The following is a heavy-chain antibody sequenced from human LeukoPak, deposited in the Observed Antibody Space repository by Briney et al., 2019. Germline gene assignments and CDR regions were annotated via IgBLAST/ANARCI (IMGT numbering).Heavy chain of an antibody. CDR1: GFTFSAYG. Sequence: GGPLRLSCAASGFTFSAYGMHWVRQAPGKGLEWVAVISFDGSNKYYADSVKGRFTISRDNSKNTLYPQMNSLRAEDTAVYHCARPFYFDFRAPFDYWGQGTLVTVSS. CDR2: ISFDGSNK. V-gene: IGHV3-30*03. J-gene: IGHJ4*02. D-gene: IGHD3-22*01. CDR3: ARPFYFDFRAPFDY.